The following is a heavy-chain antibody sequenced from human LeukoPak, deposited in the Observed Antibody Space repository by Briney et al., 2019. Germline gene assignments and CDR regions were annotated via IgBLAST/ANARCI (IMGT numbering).Heavy chain of an antibody. CDR1: GGSISSSSYY. J-gene: IGHJ4*02. V-gene: IGHV4-39*07. Sequence: KSSETLSLTCTVSGGSISSSSYYWGWIRQPPGKGLEWIGSIYYSGSTYYNPSLKSRVTISVDTSMNQFSLKLTSVTAADTAVYYCARFNSGSYQHYFDYWGQGTLVTVSS. CDR3: ARFNSGSYQHYFDY. CDR2: IYYSGST. D-gene: IGHD1-26*01.